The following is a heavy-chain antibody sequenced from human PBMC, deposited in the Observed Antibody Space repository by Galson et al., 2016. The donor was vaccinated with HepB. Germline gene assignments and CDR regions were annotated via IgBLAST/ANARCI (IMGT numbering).Heavy chain of an antibody. CDR3: AGLNRPGNCVGTRCSYYYYGLDV. D-gene: IGHD3-16*01. Sequence: QSGAEVKKPGEALRISCQDSGNNFTNYWITWVRQMPGKGLERTGRIDPSDSYTNYSPSFQGHVTSSYDGSTKTAYLQWSSLKASDAAIYYCAGLNRPGNCVGTRCSYYYYGLDVWGQGTTVTVSS. CDR2: IDPSDSYT. V-gene: IGHV5-10-1*01. J-gene: IGHJ6*02. CDR1: GNNFTNYW.